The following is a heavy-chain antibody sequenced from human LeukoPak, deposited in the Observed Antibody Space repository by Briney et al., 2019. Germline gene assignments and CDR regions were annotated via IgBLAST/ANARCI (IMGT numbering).Heavy chain of an antibody. J-gene: IGHJ4*02. CDR2: ISGSGGST. CDR3: AKAYDFWSGPTYYFDY. Sequence: GGSLRLSCAASGFTFSSYAMSWVRQAPGKGLERVSAISGSGGSTYYADSVKGRFTISRDNSKNTLYLQMNSLRAEATAVYYCAKAYDFWSGPTYYFDYWGQGTLVTVSS. V-gene: IGHV3-23*01. D-gene: IGHD3-3*01. CDR1: GFTFSSYA.